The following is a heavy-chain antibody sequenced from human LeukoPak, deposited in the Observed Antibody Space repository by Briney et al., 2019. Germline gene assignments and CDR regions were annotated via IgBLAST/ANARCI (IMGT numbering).Heavy chain of an antibody. Sequence: ASVKVSCKASGYTFTDYYMHWVRQAPGQGLEWMGWINPNSGGTNYAQKFLGRVTMTRDTSISTAYMELSRLRSDDTAVYYCARDRNYYDSSGFFDYWGQGTLVTVSS. CDR1: GYTFTDYY. CDR2: INPNSGGT. V-gene: IGHV1-2*02. J-gene: IGHJ4*02. D-gene: IGHD3-22*01. CDR3: ARDRNYYDSSGFFDY.